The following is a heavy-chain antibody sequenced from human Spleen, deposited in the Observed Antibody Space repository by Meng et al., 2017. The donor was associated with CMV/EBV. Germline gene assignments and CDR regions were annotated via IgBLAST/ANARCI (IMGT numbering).Heavy chain of an antibody. CDR3: AKAPLGYGSGSYEAPPDY. CDR2: ISSSSGTI. V-gene: IGHV3-48*03. Sequence: GESLKISCAASGFTFSSYEMNWVRQAPGKGLEWISYISSSSGTIYYADSVKGRFTISRDNSKNSLYLQMNSLRTEDTALYYCAKAPLGYGSGSYEAPPDYWGQGTLVTVSS. J-gene: IGHJ4*02. D-gene: IGHD3-10*01. CDR1: GFTFSSYE.